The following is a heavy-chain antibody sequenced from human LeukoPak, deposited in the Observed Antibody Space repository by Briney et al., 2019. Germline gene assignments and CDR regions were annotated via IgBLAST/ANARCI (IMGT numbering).Heavy chain of an antibody. CDR2: ISGSGGST. J-gene: IGHJ4*02. Sequence: PGGSLRLSCAASGFTFSSYAMSWVRQAPGKGLEWVSAISGSGGSTYYADSVKGRFTISRDNSKNTLYLQMNSLRAEDTAVYYCAKANYYDSSGYSTKVGFVDYWGQGTLVTVSS. CDR1: GFTFSSYA. D-gene: IGHD3-22*01. CDR3: AKANYYDSSGYSTKVGFVDY. V-gene: IGHV3-23*01.